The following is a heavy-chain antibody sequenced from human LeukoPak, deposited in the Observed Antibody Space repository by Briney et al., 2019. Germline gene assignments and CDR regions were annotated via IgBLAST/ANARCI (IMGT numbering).Heavy chain of an antibody. J-gene: IGHJ4*02. Sequence: ASVKVSCKASGYTFTGYYMHWVRQAPGQGLEWMGWINPNSGGTNYAQKFQGRVTMTRDTSISTAYMELSRLRSDDTAVYYCARPSPPYGAFDIWGQGTLVTVSS. CDR2: INPNSGGT. V-gene: IGHV1-2*02. CDR3: ARPSPPYGAFDI. CDR1: GYTFTGYY. D-gene: IGHD4/OR15-4a*01.